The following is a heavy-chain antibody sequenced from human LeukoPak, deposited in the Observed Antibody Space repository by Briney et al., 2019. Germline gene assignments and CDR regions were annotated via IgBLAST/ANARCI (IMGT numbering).Heavy chain of an antibody. D-gene: IGHD5-18*01. V-gene: IGHV4-59*01. CDR2: IYYSGST. J-gene: IGHJ4*02. CDR3: ARVSPDSYGQGPFDY. CDR1: GGSFSTYY. Sequence: SETLSLTCTVSGGSFSTYYWSWIRQPPGKGLEWIGYIYYSGSTNYNPSLKSRVTISVDTSKNQFSVRLSSVTAADTAVYYCARVSPDSYGQGPFDYWGQGSLVTVSS.